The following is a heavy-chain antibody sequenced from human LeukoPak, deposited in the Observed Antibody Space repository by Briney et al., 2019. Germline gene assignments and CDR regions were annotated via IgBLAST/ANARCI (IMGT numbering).Heavy chain of an antibody. Sequence: SETLSLTCTVTGGSISSGSYYWSWIRQPAGKGLEWIGRIYTSGSTNYNPSLKSRVTISVDTSKNQFSLKLSSVTAADAAVYYCARGSALAVAGAVDYWAREPWSPSPQ. CDR2: IYTSGST. CDR3: ARGSALAVAGAVDY. D-gene: IGHD6-19*01. CDR1: GGSISSGSYY. J-gene: IGHJ4*02. V-gene: IGHV4-61*02.